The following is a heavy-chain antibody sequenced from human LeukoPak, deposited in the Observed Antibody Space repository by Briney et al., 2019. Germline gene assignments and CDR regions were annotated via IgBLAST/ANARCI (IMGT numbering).Heavy chain of an antibody. CDR2: TYYRSKWYD. J-gene: IGHJ4*02. D-gene: IGHD4-23*01. CDR3: ARGGGNLDY. Sequence: QTLSLLCAISGHSVSSNSARWNWIRQSPSRGLEWLGRTYYRSKWYDDYAVSVKSRLTINPDTSKNQFSLHLYSVTPEDTAVYCCARGGGNLDYWGQGTLVTVSS. CDR1: GHSVSSNSAR. V-gene: IGHV6-1*01.